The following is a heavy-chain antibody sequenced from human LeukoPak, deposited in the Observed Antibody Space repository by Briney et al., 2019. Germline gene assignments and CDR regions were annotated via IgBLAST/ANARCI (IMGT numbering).Heavy chain of an antibody. CDR3: AKAISVGATTDAAD. V-gene: IGHV4-61*02. J-gene: IGHJ4*02. Sequence: SETLSLTCTVSGGSISSGTYYWRWIRQPAGKGLEWIGRISTSGSTDYNPSLKSRVTISVDMSKNQFSLKLSSVTAADTAVYYCAKAISVGATTDAADWGQGTLVTVSS. D-gene: IGHD1-26*01. CDR1: GGSISSGTYY. CDR2: ISTSGST.